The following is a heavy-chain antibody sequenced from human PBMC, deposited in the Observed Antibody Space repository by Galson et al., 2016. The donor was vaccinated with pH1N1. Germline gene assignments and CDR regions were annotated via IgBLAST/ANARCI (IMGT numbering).Heavy chain of an antibody. CDR1: GYTFTTYD. J-gene: IGHJ3*01. CDR3: VRGRGVLSLGDFWDAVDF. Sequence: SVKVSCTASGYTFTTYDINWVRQASGQGLEWMGWIDPKRGRTGYAQPVQDRVTMTRSNSTSQVYMELSGRRSEDTARDYCVRGRGVLSLGDFWDAVDFWGQGTMVTVSS. V-gene: IGHV1-8*01. D-gene: IGHD3-3*01. CDR2: IDPKRGRT.